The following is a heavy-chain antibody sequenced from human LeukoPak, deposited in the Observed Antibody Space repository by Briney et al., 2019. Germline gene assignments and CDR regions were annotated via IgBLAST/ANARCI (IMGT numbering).Heavy chain of an antibody. J-gene: IGHJ4*02. CDR1: GFTFSGYW. CDR3: AREAYGSGHRYSDF. D-gene: IGHD6-19*01. Sequence: GGSLRLSCAASGFTFSGYWMHWVRQAPGKGLVWVSRINVGASYTTYADSVEGRFTISRDNAKNTLYLQMNSLRTEDTAMYFCAREAYGSGHRYSDFWGQGTLVTVSS. V-gene: IGHV3-74*03. CDR2: INVGASYT.